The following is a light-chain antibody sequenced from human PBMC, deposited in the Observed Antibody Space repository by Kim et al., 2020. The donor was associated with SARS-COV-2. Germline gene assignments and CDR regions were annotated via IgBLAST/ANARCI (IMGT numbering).Light chain of an antibody. J-gene: IGLJ1*01. V-gene: IGLV2-14*03. Sequence: QSITISCTGTSSDVGSYNYVSWYQQHPGKAPKLMIYDVSKRPSGVSNRFSGSKSGNTASLTISGLQAEDEADYYCSSYISSSTSYVLGTGTKVTV. CDR1: SSDVGSYNY. CDR2: DVS. CDR3: SSYISSSTSYV.